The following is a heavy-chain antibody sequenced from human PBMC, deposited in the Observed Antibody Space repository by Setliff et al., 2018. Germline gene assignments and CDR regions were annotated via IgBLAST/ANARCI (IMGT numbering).Heavy chain of an antibody. CDR2: IYYSGST. V-gene: IGHV4-31*03. Sequence: SETLSLTCTVSGGSISSGGYYWSWIRQHPGKGLEWIGYIYYSGSTYYNPSLKSRVTISVDTSKNQFSLKLSSVTAADTAVYYCARDPYNWNYGDAFAIWGQGTMVTVSS. J-gene: IGHJ3*02. D-gene: IGHD1-7*01. CDR1: GGSISSGGYY. CDR3: ARDPYNWNYGDAFAI.